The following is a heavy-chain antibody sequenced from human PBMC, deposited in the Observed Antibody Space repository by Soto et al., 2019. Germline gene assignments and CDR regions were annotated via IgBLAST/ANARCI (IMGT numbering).Heavy chain of an antibody. Sequence: GGSLRLSCAASGFTFSDYYMSWIRQAPGKGLEWVSYISSSGSTIYYADSVKGRFTISRDNAKNSLYLQMNSLRAEDTAVYYCARSRGSGSYYGPEDAFDIWGQGTMVTVSS. J-gene: IGHJ3*02. CDR2: ISSSGSTI. V-gene: IGHV3-11*01. CDR3: ARSRGSGSYYGPEDAFDI. D-gene: IGHD3-10*01. CDR1: GFTFSDYY.